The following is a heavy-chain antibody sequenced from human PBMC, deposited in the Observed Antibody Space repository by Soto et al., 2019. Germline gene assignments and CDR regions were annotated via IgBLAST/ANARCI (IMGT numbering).Heavy chain of an antibody. CDR2: ITSSGSYV. Sequence: PGGSLRLSCVTSGFTFSRNTMNWVRQAPGKGLEWVASITSSGSYVYYADSVKGRFSASRDHAKHSLSLQMYSLRPDETAIYFCFKDEGIEAMDVWGQGTTVTVSS. V-gene: IGHV3-21*01. D-gene: IGHD2-21*01. CDR3: FKDEGIEAMDV. J-gene: IGHJ6*02. CDR1: GFTFSRNT.